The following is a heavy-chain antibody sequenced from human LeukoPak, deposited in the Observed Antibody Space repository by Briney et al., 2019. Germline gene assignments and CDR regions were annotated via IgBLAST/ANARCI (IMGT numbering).Heavy chain of an antibody. CDR3: AKNMMPIVVVPAAAFDY. CDR2: ISGSGGST. Sequence: GGSLRLSCAASGFTFSSYAMSWVRQAPGKGLKWVSAISGSGGSTYYADSVKGRFTISRDNSKNTLYLQMNSLRAEDTAVYYCAKNMMPIVVVPAAAFDYWGQGTLVTVSS. V-gene: IGHV3-23*01. D-gene: IGHD2-2*01. CDR1: GFTFSSYA. J-gene: IGHJ4*02.